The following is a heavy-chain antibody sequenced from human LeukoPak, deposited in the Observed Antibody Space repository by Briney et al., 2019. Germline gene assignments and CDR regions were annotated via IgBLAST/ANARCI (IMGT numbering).Heavy chain of an antibody. D-gene: IGHD1-26*01. CDR2: IYYSGST. CDR1: GGSISSSSYY. Sequence: SETLSLTRTVSGGSISSSSYYWGWIRQPPGKGLEWIGSIYYSGSTYYNPSLKSRVTISVDTSKNQFSLKLSSVTAADTAVYYCARGIVGATRPFDIWGQGTMVTVSS. V-gene: IGHV4-39*01. J-gene: IGHJ3*02. CDR3: ARGIVGATRPFDI.